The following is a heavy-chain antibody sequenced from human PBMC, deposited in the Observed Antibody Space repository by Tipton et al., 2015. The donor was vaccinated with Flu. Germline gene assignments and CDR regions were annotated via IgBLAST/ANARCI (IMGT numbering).Heavy chain of an antibody. D-gene: IGHD4-11*01. Sequence: TLSLTCSISGDSISSRYYWGWIRQPPGKGLEWIGSIFRTGSTYHNPSLKSRVAMSVDSSKNQFSLKVFSVTAADTAVYYCARRVYSNYVSDPKSWFDPWGQGILVTVSS. CDR3: ARRVYSNYVSDPKSWFDP. V-gene: IGHV4-38-2*02. CDR2: IFRTGST. CDR1: GDSISSRYY. J-gene: IGHJ5*02.